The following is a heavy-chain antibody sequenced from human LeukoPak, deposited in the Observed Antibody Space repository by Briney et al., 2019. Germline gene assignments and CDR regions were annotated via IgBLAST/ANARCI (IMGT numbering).Heavy chain of an antibody. D-gene: IGHD3-22*01. CDR1: GYTFTSYD. CDR2: INTNTGNP. J-gene: IGHJ4*02. V-gene: IGHV7-4-1*02. CDR3: ARAHTYYYDSSGYYYRMYYFDY. Sequence: ASVKVSCKASGYTFTSYDINWVRQATGQGLEWMGWINTNTGNPTYAQGFTGRFVFSLDTSVSTAYLQISSLKAEDTAVYYCARAHTYYYDSSGYYYRMYYFDYWGQGTLVTVSS.